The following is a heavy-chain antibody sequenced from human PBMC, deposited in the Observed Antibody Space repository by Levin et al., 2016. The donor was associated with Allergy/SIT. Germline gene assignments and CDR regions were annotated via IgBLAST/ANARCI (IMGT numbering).Heavy chain of an antibody. V-gene: IGHV4-59*08. CDR2: IYYSGST. CDR1: GGSISSYY. CDR3: AGKIQLWPLSWFDP. J-gene: IGHJ5*02. Sequence: SETLSLTCTVSGGSISSYYWSWIRQPPGKGLEWIGYIYYSGSTNYNPSLKSRVTISVDTSKNQFSLKLSSVTAADTAVYYCAGKIQLWPLSWFDPWGQGTLVTVSS. D-gene: IGHD5-18*01.